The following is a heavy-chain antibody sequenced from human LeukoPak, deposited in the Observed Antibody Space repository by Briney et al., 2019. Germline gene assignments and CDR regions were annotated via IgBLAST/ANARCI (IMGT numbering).Heavy chain of an antibody. D-gene: IGHD6-13*01. J-gene: IGHJ4*02. CDR2: ISSSSSAI. Sequence: GGSLRLSCAASGFTFISYNMNWVRQAPGKGLEWVSYISSSSSAIFYADSVKGRFTISRDNAKNSLYLQMNSLRAEDTAVYYCARADSYSWYGSWGQGTLVTVSS. V-gene: IGHV3-48*04. CDR1: GFTFISYN. CDR3: ARADSYSWYGS.